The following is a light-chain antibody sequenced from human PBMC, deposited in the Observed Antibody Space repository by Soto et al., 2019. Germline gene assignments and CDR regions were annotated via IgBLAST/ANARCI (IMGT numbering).Light chain of an antibody. CDR2: GAS. CDR1: QDVSTN. J-gene: IGKJ2*03. CDR3: QHCNNWPPYS. Sequence: ETVMTQSPDTLSVSPGESATLSCRASQDVSTNLAWFQQKPGQTPRLVLYGASKRATGIPARFSGSGSGRHFTLTISSLQSEDFGVYYCQHCNNWPPYSFGQGTKVDIK. V-gene: IGKV3-15*01.